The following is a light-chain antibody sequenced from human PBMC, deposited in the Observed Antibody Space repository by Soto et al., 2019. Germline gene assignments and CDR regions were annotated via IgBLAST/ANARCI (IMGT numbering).Light chain of an antibody. V-gene: IGKV3-20*01. CDR2: AAS. CDR1: QTGDSRY. J-gene: IGKJ1*01. CDR3: QQYDSTVWT. Sequence: EIVLTQSPGTLSLSPGETATLSCRASQTGDSRYLAWYQQKRGQAPRLLISAASSRATGVPDRFSGSGSGTDFTLTIRRLEPEDFAVYYCQQYDSTVWTFGQGTKVDIK.